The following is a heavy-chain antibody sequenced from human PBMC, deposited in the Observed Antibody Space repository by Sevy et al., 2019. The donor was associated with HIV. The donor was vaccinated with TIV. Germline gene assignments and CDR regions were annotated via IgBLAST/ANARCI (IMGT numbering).Heavy chain of an antibody. V-gene: IGHV3-30*02. J-gene: IGHJ6*02. CDR3: AKDRADIVVVPAANEYYYCAMDV. CDR2: IRYDGSNK. Sequence: GGSLRLSCAASGFTFSSYGMHWVRQAPGKGLEWVAFIRYDGSNKYYADSVKGRFTTSRDNSKNTLYRQMNSLRAEITAVYYCAKDRADIVVVPAANEYYYCAMDVWGQGTTVTVSS. CDR1: GFTFSSYG. D-gene: IGHD2-2*01.